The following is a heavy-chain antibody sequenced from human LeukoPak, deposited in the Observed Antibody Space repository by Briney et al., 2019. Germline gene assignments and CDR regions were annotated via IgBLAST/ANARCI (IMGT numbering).Heavy chain of an antibody. Sequence: PGGSLRLSCAASGFTFSSYAMSWVRQAPWKGLEWVSAISGSGGSTYYADSVKGRFTISRDNSKNTLYLQMNSLRAEDTAVYYCAKGSSGTAMVAYYFDYWGQGTLVTVSS. V-gene: IGHV3-23*01. CDR3: AKGSSGTAMVAYYFDY. CDR1: GFTFSSYA. J-gene: IGHJ4*02. CDR2: ISGSGGST. D-gene: IGHD5-18*01.